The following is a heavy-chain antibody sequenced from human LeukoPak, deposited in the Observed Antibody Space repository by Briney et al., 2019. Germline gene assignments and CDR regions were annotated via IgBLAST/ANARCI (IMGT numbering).Heavy chain of an antibody. CDR3: ARDSNWRFDY. J-gene: IGHJ4*02. CDR1: GYTFTTYG. CDR2: ISVYNGHT. D-gene: IGHD7-27*01. Sequence: ASVKVSCKASGYTFTTYGISWVRQAPGQGLEWMGWISVYNGHTNYVQNLRGRVTMTTDTSTSTAYMELRSLSSDDTAVYYCARDSNWRFDYWGQGTLVTVSS. V-gene: IGHV1-18*01.